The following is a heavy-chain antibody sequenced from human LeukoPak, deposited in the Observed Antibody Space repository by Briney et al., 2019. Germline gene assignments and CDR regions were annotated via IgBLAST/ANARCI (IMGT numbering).Heavy chain of an antibody. CDR2: IYYSGST. J-gene: IGHJ3*02. V-gene: IGHV4-59*01. D-gene: IGHD6-13*01. CDR1: GGSISSYY. Sequence: SETLSLTCTVSGGSISSYYWSWIRQPPGKGLEWIGYIYYSGSTNYNPSHKSRVTISVDTSKNQFSLKLSSVTAADTAVYYCARESVSSSWTRDAFDTWGQGTMVTVSS. CDR3: ARESVSSSWTRDAFDT.